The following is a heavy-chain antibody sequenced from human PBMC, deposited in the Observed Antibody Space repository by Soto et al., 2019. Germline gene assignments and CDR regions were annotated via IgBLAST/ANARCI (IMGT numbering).Heavy chain of an antibody. CDR2: ISSSSSTI. V-gene: IGHV3-48*01. Sequence: GGSLRLSCAASGFTFSSYSMNWVRQAPGKGLEWISYISSSSSTIYSADSVEGRFTISRDNGKKSLFLQMNSLRAEDTAVYYCARDKQYYYDRSGPFWGQGTLVTVSS. J-gene: IGHJ4*02. D-gene: IGHD3-22*01. CDR1: GFTFSSYS. CDR3: ARDKQYYYDRSGPF.